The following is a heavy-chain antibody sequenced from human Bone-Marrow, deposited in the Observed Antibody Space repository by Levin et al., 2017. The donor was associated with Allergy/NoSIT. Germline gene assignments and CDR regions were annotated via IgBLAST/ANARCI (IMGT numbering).Heavy chain of an antibody. D-gene: IGHD4-23*01. J-gene: IGHJ6*02. CDR3: ARDQATVVTRSYYYYGMDV. CDR1: GFTFSSYG. CDR2: IWYDGSNK. V-gene: IGHV3-33*01. Sequence: GGSLRLSCAASGFTFSSYGMHWVRQAPGKGLEWVAVIWYDGSNKYYADSVKGRFTISRDNSKNTLYLQMNSLRAEDTAVYYCARDQATVVTRSYYYYGMDVWGQGTTVTVSS.